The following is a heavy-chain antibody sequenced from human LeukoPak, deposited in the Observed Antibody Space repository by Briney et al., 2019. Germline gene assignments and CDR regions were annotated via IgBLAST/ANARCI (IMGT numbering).Heavy chain of an antibody. Sequence: SETLSLTCTVSSDSISTNYWSWIRQPPGQGLEWIGYTSYSGNANYNPSLKSRVTISIDTSNNQFSLRLSSVSAADTAVYYCARTVYSSSWYKWAYFDYWGQGTLVTVSS. CDR2: TSYSGNA. V-gene: IGHV4-59*01. CDR1: SDSISTNY. CDR3: ARTVYSSSWYKWAYFDY. J-gene: IGHJ4*02. D-gene: IGHD6-13*01.